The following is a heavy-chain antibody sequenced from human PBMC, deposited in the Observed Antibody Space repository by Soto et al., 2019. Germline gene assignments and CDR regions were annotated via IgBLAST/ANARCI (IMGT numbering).Heavy chain of an antibody. V-gene: IGHV3-23*01. Sequence: GGSLRLSCAASGFPFTDAWMGWVRQAPGEGLQWVSTITDTGGDAKYADSVRGRFAISRDNSKKTLYLQMTSLTAEDSAMYFCARGSTDSYPGSRIFDFWGRGTLVTVSS. CDR2: ITDTGGDA. CDR3: ARGSTDSYPGSRIFDF. D-gene: IGHD3-10*01. CDR1: GFPFTDAW. J-gene: IGHJ5*01.